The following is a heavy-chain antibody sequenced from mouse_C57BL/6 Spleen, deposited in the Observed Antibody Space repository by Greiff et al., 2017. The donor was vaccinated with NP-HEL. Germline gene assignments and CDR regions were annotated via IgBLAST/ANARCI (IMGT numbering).Heavy chain of an antibody. D-gene: IGHD2-5*01. J-gene: IGHJ2*01. CDR1: GYTFTSYW. Sequence: QVQLQQPGAELVKPGASVKLSCKASGYTFTSYWMHWVKQRPGQGLEWIGMIHPNSGSTNYNEKFKSKATLTVDKSSSTAYMQLISLTSEDSSVYYCASPHSNYFDYWGHGTTLTVSS. V-gene: IGHV1-64*01. CDR2: IHPNSGST. CDR3: ASPHSNYFDY.